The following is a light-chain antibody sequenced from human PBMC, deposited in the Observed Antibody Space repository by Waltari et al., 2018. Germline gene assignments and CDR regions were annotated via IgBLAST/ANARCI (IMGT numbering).Light chain of an antibody. CDR3: QQYYKWPLVT. V-gene: IGKV3-15*01. CDR1: QSVSSN. J-gene: IGKJ4*01. Sequence: EILMTQSPTTLSASLGERATLSCRASQSVSSNLAWYQQKPGQPPRLLIYGASTRATGIPARFSGSGSGTEFTLTISSLQSEDFAIYSCQQYYKWPLVTFGGGTRVEIK. CDR2: GAS.